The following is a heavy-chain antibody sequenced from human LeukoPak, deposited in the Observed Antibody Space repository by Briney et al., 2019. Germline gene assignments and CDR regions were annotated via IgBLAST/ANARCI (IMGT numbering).Heavy chain of an antibody. CDR2: IYTSGST. V-gene: IGHV4-4*07. CDR3: ARGYYDSSGYYPQDAFDI. J-gene: IGHJ3*02. Sequence: SETLSLTCTLSGGAISSYYWSGIPQPAGRGREWIGRIYTSGSTNYNPSLKSRVTMSVDTSKNQFSLKLSSVTAADTAVYYCARGYYDSSGYYPQDAFDIWGQGTMVTVSS. D-gene: IGHD3-22*01. CDR1: GGAISSYY.